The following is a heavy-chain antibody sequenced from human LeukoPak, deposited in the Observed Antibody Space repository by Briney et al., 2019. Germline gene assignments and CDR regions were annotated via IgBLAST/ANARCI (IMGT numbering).Heavy chain of an antibody. CDR3: ARDLTGRGGGY. D-gene: IGHD2-15*01. J-gene: IGHJ4*02. CDR1: GFTFSSYA. CDR2: ISYDGSNK. V-gene: IGHV3-30-3*01. Sequence: GGSLRLSCAASGFTFSSYAMHWVRQAPGKGLEWVAVISYDGSNKYYADSVKGRFTISRDNSKNTLYLQMNSLRAEDTAVYYCARDLTGRGGGYWGQGTLVTVSS.